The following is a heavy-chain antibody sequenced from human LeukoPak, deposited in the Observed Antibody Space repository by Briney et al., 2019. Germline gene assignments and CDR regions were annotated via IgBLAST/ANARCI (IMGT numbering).Heavy chain of an antibody. V-gene: IGHV1-2*04. Sequence: ASVKVSCKTSGYTFTDYYVHWVRQAPGQGLEWVGWINSNSGSTSYIQKFQGWVTLTRDTSITTVYMEFSRLRSDDTAVYYCARARDYCTSTRCYSPHHYGIDVWGQGTTVIVSS. CDR3: ARARDYCTSTRCYSPHHYGIDV. D-gene: IGHD2-2*02. J-gene: IGHJ6*02. CDR2: INSNSGST. CDR1: GYTFTDYY.